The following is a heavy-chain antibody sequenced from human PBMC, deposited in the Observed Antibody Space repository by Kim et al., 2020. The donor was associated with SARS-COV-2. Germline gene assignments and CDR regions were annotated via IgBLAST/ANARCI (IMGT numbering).Heavy chain of an antibody. CDR1: GGSISSSSYY. D-gene: IGHD2-15*01. CDR2: IYYSGST. J-gene: IGHJ5*02. CDR3: ARVLASEGLLVP. Sequence: SETLSLTCTVSGGSISSSSYYWGWIRQPPGKGLEWIGSIYYSGSTYYNPSLKSRVTISVDTSKNQFSLKLSSVTAADTAVYYCARVLASEGLLVPWGQGT. V-gene: IGHV4-39*07.